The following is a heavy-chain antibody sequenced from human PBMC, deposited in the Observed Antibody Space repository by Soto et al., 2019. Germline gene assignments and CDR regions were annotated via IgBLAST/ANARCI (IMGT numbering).Heavy chain of an antibody. CDR2: INGGNGDT. D-gene: IGHD1-26*01. J-gene: IGHJ6*02. CDR3: ARDVGSWKGGYYYYGMDV. CDR1: GYTISTYA. Sequence: ASVKVSCKTSGYTISTYAMNWVRQATGQRLEWMGWINGGNGDTKYSQNFLGRVTITRDTAVSIGYMEVSSLGAEDTGVYFCARDVGSWKGGYYYYGMDVWGQGTTVTGSS. V-gene: IGHV1-3*01.